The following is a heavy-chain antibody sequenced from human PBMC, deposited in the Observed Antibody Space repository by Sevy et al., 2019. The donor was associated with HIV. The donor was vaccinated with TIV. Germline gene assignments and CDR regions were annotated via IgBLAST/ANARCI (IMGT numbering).Heavy chain of an antibody. CDR1: GYTFISYD. CDR2: MDPNSGDT. V-gene: IGHV1-8*01. D-gene: IGHD1-26*01. CDR3: AGGRGGSYWAAFDI. Sequence: ASVKVSCKASGYTFISYDINWVRQATGQGLEWVGWMDPNSGDTGYAQKFQGRVTMTRNTSISTAYMELSSLRSEDTAVYYCAGGRGGSYWAAFDIWGQGTMVTVSS. J-gene: IGHJ3*02.